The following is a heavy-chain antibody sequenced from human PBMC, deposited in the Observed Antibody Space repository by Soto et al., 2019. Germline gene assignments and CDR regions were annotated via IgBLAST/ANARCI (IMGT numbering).Heavy chain of an antibody. CDR3: TTLRHCSSPSCPP. J-gene: IGHJ6*02. CDR1: GFTFSGSA. D-gene: IGHD2-2*01. Sequence: GGSLRLSCAGSGFTFSGSAMHWVRQASGKGLEWVGRMRSKANSYETAYAASVEGRFTISRDDSKNTAYVEMNSLKTEDTAVYYCTTLRHCSSPSCPPWRQGTTFTVSS. CDR2: MRSKANSYET. V-gene: IGHV3-73*01.